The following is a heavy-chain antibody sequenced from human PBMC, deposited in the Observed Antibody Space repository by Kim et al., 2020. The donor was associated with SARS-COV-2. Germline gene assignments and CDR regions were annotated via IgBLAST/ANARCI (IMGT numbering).Heavy chain of an antibody. D-gene: IGHD4-17*01. CDR1: GGSFSGYY. V-gene: IGHV4-34*01. J-gene: IGHJ4*02. Sequence: SETLSLTCAVYGGSFSGYYWSWIRQPPGKGLEWIGEINHSGSTNYNPSLKSRVTISVDTSKNQFSLKLSSVTAADTAVYYCAREIRSDLYYFDYWGQGTLVTVSS. CDR3: AREIRSDLYYFDY. CDR2: INHSGST.